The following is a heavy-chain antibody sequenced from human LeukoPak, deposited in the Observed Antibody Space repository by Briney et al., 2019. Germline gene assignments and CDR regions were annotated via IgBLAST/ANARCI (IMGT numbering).Heavy chain of an antibody. Sequence: PGGSLRLSCAASGFTFSDHYMDWVRQAPGKGLEWVGRTRKKTNSYTTEYAASVKGRFTISRDDSKNSLYLQMNSLKAEDTAVYYCTRVALVGTTYSYFDYWGQGTLVTVSS. J-gene: IGHJ4*02. CDR3: TRVALVGTTYSYFDY. V-gene: IGHV3-72*01. CDR2: TRKKTNSYTT. D-gene: IGHD1-26*01. CDR1: GFTFSDHY.